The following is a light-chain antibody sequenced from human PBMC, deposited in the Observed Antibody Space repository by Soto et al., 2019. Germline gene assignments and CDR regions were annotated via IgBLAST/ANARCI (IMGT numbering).Light chain of an antibody. CDR1: QTISSNS. V-gene: IGKV3-20*01. CDR2: GAS. Sequence: EIVLTQSPGILSLSPGEGATLSCRASQTISSNSLAWFQQKPGQAPRLLIYGASNGATGIPDRFSGGGFGTNFTLTIRRLEAEDFAVYYCHQYGSSLPWTFGQGTRVEIQ. J-gene: IGKJ1*01. CDR3: HQYGSSLPWT.